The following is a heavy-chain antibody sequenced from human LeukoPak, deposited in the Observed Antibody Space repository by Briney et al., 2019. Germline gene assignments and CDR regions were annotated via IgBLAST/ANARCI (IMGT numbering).Heavy chain of an antibody. V-gene: IGHV3-23*01. Sequence: GGSLRLSCAASGFPFSSYAMSWVRQAPGKGLEWVSTISGSGGSTYYADSVKGRFTISRDNSKNTLYLQMNSLRAEDTAVYYCAKRSEYHFDCWGQGTLVTVSS. D-gene: IGHD2-2*01. J-gene: IGHJ4*02. CDR1: GFPFSSYA. CDR2: ISGSGGST. CDR3: AKRSEYHFDC.